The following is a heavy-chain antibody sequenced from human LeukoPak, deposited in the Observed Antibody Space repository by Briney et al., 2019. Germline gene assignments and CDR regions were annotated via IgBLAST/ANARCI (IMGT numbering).Heavy chain of an antibody. CDR1: GGSISSSSYY. J-gene: IGHJ4*02. Sequence: SETLSLTCTVSGGSISSSSYYWGWIRQPPGKGLEWIGSIYYSGSTYYNPSLKSRVTISVDTSKNQFSLKLGSVTAADTAVYYCARVFIAVAGTGRWGWGQGTLVTVSS. CDR2: IYYSGST. V-gene: IGHV4-39*07. CDR3: ARVFIAVAGTGRWG. D-gene: IGHD6-19*01.